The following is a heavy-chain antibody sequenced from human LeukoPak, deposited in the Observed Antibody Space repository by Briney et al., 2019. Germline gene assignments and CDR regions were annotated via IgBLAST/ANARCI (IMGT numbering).Heavy chain of an antibody. CDR3: AREVVLMVYASYYYYMDV. CDR1: GYTFTDYY. J-gene: IGHJ6*03. Sequence: ASVKVSCKTSGYTFTDYYIHWVRQAPGQGLEWMGRINPNSGGTNYAQKFQGRVTMTRDTSISTAYMELSRLRSDDTAVYYCAREVVLMVYASYYYYMDVWGKGTTVTVSS. CDR2: INPNSGGT. D-gene: IGHD2-8*01. V-gene: IGHV1-2*06.